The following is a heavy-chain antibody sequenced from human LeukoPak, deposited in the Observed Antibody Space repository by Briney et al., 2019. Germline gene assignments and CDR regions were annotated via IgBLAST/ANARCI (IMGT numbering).Heavy chain of an antibody. CDR3: AKTVRFLEWLLYAFDI. CDR1: GLTFRRYG. J-gene: IGHJ3*02. Sequence: GGSLRLSCAASGLTFRRYGKNWVRQAPGKGLEWVSAISGSGGSTYYADPVKGPFTISRDNSKNTLYLQMNSLRAEDTAVYYCAKTVRFLEWLLYAFDIWGLGTMVTVSS. V-gene: IGHV3-23*01. CDR2: ISGSGGST. D-gene: IGHD3-3*01.